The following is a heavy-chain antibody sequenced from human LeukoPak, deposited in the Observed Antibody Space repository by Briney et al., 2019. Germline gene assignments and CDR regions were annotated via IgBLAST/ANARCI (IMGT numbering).Heavy chain of an antibody. CDR2: IYPGDSDT. V-gene: IGHV5-51*01. Sequence: GESLKISCKGFGYSFTSYWIGWVRQMPGKGLEWMGIIYPGDSDTRYSPSFQGQVTISADKSISTAYLQWSSLKALDTAMYYCASYGGKSNDAFDIWGQGTMVTVSS. CDR3: ASYGGKSNDAFDI. CDR1: GYSFTSYW. D-gene: IGHD4-23*01. J-gene: IGHJ3*02.